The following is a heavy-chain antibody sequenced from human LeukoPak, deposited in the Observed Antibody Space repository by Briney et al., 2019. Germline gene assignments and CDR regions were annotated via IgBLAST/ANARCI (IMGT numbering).Heavy chain of an antibody. Sequence: ASVKVSCKASGYTFTSYGISWVRQAPGQGLEWMGWISAYNGNTNYAQKLQGRVTMTTDTSTSTAYTELRSLRSDDTAVYYCARDDSSGARPLLYSSSSRKHFDYWGQGTLVTVSS. D-gene: IGHD6-6*01. CDR1: GYTFTSYG. CDR2: ISAYNGNT. V-gene: IGHV1-18*01. CDR3: ARDDSSGARPLLYSSSSRKHFDY. J-gene: IGHJ4*02.